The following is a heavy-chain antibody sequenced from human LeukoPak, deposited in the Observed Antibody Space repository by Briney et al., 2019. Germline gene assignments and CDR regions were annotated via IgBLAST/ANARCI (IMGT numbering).Heavy chain of an antibody. CDR2: ISSSSSYI. CDR1: GFTFSSYS. J-gene: IGHJ4*02. D-gene: IGHD3-22*01. V-gene: IGHV3-21*01. CDR3: ARGGPYYYDSSGYYCSY. Sequence: GGPLRLSCAASGFTFSSYSMNWVRQAPGKGLEWVSSISSSSSYIYYADSVKGRFTISRDNAKNSLYLQMNSLRAEDTAVYYCARGGPYYYDSSGYYCSYWGQGTLVTVSS.